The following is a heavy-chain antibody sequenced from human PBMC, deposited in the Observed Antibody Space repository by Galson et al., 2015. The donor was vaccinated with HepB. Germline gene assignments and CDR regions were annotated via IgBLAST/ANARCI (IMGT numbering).Heavy chain of an antibody. J-gene: IGHJ5*02. D-gene: IGHD6-13*01. CDR1: GFSLSTSGMC. V-gene: IGHV2-70*11. Sequence: PALVKPTQTLTLTCTFSGFSLSTSGMCVSWIRQPPGKALEWLARIDWDDDKYYSPSLETRLTISKDTSKNQVVLTMTNMDPVDTATYYCARQYSTNWYGWFDPWGQGTLVTVSS. CDR2: IDWDDDK. CDR3: ARQYSTNWYGWFDP.